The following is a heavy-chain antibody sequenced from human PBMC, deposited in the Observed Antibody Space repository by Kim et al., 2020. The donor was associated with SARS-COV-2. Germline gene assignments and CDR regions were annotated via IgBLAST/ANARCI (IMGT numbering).Heavy chain of an antibody. Sequence: SETLSLTCAVYGGSFSGYYWSWIRQPPGKGLEWIGEINHSGSTNYNPSLKSRVTISVDTSKNQFSLKLSSVTAADTAVYYCARGWSGVAAYYFDYWGQGTLVTVSS. D-gene: IGHD6-19*01. J-gene: IGHJ4*02. V-gene: IGHV4-34*01. CDR3: ARGWSGVAAYYFDY. CDR2: INHSGST. CDR1: GGSFSGYY.